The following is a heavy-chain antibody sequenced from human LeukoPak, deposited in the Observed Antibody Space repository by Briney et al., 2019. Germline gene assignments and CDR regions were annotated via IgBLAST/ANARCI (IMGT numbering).Heavy chain of an antibody. Sequence: GESLKISCKGSGYSFTSYWIGWVRQIPGKGLEWMGIIYPGDSDTRYSPSFQGQVTISADKSIGTAYLQWSSLKASDTAMYYCARQTGHCSGGSCYDLDYWGQGTLVTVSS. CDR1: GYSFTSYW. CDR2: IYPGDSDT. J-gene: IGHJ4*02. V-gene: IGHV5-51*01. D-gene: IGHD2-15*01. CDR3: ARQTGHCSGGSCYDLDY.